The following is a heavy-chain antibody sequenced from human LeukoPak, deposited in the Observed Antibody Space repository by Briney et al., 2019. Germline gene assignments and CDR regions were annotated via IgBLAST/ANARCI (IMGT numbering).Heavy chain of an antibody. J-gene: IGHJ4*02. CDR1: GFTFSSYW. V-gene: IGHV3-74*01. CDR3: ARGSGNYDSWSGYYYGTLDY. D-gene: IGHD3-3*01. Sequence: GGSLRLSCAASGFTFSSYWMHWVRQAPGKGLVWVSRINSDGSSTSYADSVKGRFTISRDNAKNTLYLQMNSLRAEDTAVYYCARGSGNYDSWSGYYYGTLDYWGQGTLVTVSS. CDR2: INSDGSST.